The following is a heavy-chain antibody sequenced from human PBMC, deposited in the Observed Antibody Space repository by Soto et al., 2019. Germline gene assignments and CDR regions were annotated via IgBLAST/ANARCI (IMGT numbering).Heavy chain of an antibody. CDR1: GGSFSGYY. CDR3: ARVGYFDWLSYFDY. D-gene: IGHD3-9*01. Sequence: SETLSLTCAVYGGSFSGYYWSWIRQPPGKGLEWIGEINHSGSTNYNPSLKSRVTISVDTSKNQFSLKLSSVTAADTAVYYCARVGYFDWLSYFDYWGQGTLVTVSS. CDR2: INHSGST. J-gene: IGHJ4*02. V-gene: IGHV4-34*01.